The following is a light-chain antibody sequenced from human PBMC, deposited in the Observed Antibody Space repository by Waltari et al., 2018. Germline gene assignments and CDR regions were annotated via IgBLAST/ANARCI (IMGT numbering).Light chain of an antibody. CDR1: AFPKQY. CDR3: QSADSSGTYPYV. J-gene: IGLJ1*01. CDR2: KDS. V-gene: IGLV3-25*03. Sequence: SYELTPPPSVSVSPGQPARITCSGDAFPKQYAYWYQQKPGQAPVLVIYKDSERPSGIPERFSGSSSGTTVTLTISGVQAEDEADYYCQSADSSGTYPYVFGTGTKVTVL.